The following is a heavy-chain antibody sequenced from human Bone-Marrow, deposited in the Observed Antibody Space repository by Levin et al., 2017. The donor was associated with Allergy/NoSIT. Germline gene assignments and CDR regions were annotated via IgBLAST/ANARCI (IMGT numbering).Heavy chain of an antibody. CDR1: GYILTSYG. CDR2: ISGYNGNT. Sequence: GESLKISCKASGYILTSYGISWVRQAPGQGPEWMGWISGYNGNTNYAQKLQGRVTMTIETSTDTAYMELRSLRSDDTAVYYCARDGLDCSGGICYFPGAFDIWGQGTMVTVSS. D-gene: IGHD2-15*01. CDR3: ARDGLDCSGGICYFPGAFDI. V-gene: IGHV1-18*01. J-gene: IGHJ3*02.